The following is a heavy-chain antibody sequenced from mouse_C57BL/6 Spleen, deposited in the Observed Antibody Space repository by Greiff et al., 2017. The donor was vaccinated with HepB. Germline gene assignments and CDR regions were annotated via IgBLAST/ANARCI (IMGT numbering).Heavy chain of an antibody. V-gene: IGHV1-4*01. CDR3: ARMGDYGYFDV. CDR1: GYTFTSYT. CDR2: INPSSGYT. D-gene: IGHD2-4*01. Sequence: VQLQQSGAELARPGASVKMSCKASGYTFTSYTMHWVKQRPGQGLEWIGYINPSSGYTKYNQKFKDKATLTADKSSSTAYMQLSSLTSEDSAVYYCARMGDYGYFDVGGTGTTVTVSS. J-gene: IGHJ1*03.